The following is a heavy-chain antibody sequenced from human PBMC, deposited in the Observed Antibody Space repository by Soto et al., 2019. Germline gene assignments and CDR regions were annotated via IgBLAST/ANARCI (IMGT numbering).Heavy chain of an antibody. V-gene: IGHV4-39*01. CDR1: GGSFSSSSYY. J-gene: IGHJ6*02. D-gene: IGHD3-10*01. CDR2: IYYSGST. CDR3: LGSGSPRDYYYYYGMDV. Sequence: QLQLQESGPGLVKPSETLSLTCTVSGGSFSSSSYYWGWIRQPPGKGLEWIGSIYYSGSTYYNPSLKSRVTISVDTSKNQFSLKLSSVTAADTAVYYCLGSGSPRDYYYYYGMDVWGQGTTVTVSS.